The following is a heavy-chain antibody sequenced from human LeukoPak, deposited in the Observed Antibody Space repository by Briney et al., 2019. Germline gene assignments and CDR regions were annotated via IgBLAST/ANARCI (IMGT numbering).Heavy chain of an antibody. V-gene: IGHV4-59*01. D-gene: IGHD6-6*01. Sequence: SETLSLTCTVSGGSISSYYWSWIRQPPGKGLEWIGYIYYSGSTNYNPSLKSRVTISVDTSKNQFSLKLSSVTAADTAVYYCARLKQVGSAFDIWGQGTMVTVSS. CDR3: ARLKQVGSAFDI. J-gene: IGHJ3*02. CDR1: GGSISSYY. CDR2: IYYSGST.